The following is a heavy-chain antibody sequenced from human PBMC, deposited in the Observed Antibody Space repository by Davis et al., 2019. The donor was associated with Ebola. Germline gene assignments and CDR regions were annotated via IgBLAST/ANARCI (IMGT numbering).Heavy chain of an antibody. CDR2: IDPSDSYT. CDR3: ARARRYCSGGSCYPRDAFDI. J-gene: IGHJ3*02. D-gene: IGHD2-15*01. Sequence: KVSCKGSGYSFTSYWISWVRQMPGKGLEWMGRIDPSDSYTNYSPSFQGHVTISADKSISTAYLQWSSLKASDTAMYYCARARRYCSGGSCYPRDAFDIWGQGTMVTVSS. V-gene: IGHV5-10-1*01. CDR1: GYSFTSYW.